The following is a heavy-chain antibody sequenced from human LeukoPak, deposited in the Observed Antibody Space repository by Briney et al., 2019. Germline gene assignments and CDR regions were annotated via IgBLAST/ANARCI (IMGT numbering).Heavy chain of an antibody. Sequence: GGSLRLSCAASGFTFSSYWMHWVRQAPGKGLVWVSRINSDGSSTSYADSVKGRFTISRDNAKNTLYLQMNSLRAEDTAVYYCARGNYGDYDLYFDYWGQGTLVTVSS. J-gene: IGHJ4*02. V-gene: IGHV3-74*01. CDR3: ARGNYGDYDLYFDY. CDR1: GFTFSSYW. D-gene: IGHD4-17*01. CDR2: INSDGSST.